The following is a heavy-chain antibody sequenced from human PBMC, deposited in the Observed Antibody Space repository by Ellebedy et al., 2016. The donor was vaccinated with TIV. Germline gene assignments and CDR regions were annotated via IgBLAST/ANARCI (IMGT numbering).Heavy chain of an antibody. CDR1: GYLFTTYS. J-gene: IGHJ4*02. D-gene: IGHD2-2*01. Sequence: ASVKVSCKASGYLFTTYSMHWVRQAPGQRLEWMGWINTDNGNTEFSENFQDRVTITRDTSANTVYMQLSRLRSEDTAVYYCARAVVPALYYFDHWGQGTLVTVSS. CDR2: INTDNGNT. V-gene: IGHV1-3*04. CDR3: ARAVVPALYYFDH.